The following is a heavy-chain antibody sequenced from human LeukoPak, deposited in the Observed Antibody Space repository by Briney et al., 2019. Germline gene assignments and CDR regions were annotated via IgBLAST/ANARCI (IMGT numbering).Heavy chain of an antibody. CDR2: INNSGST. J-gene: IGHJ6*03. D-gene: IGHD2-2*01. Sequence: PSETPSLTCAVYGGSFSGYYWSWIRQPPGKGLEWIGEINNSGSTNYNPSLKSLVTMSVYTSKNQFSLKLSSVTAADTAVYYCARLRGKYCSSTSCVYYYMDVWGKGTTVTVSS. CDR3: ARLRGKYCSSTSCVYYYMDV. CDR1: GGSFSGYY. V-gene: IGHV4-34*01.